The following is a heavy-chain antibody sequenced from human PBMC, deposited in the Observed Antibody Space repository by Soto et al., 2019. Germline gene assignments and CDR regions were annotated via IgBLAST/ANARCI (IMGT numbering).Heavy chain of an antibody. CDR2: IIPIFGTA. J-gene: IGHJ6*02. Sequence: GASVKVSCKASGGTFSSYAITWVRQAPGQGLEWMGGIIPIFGTANYAQKFQARVKITADESTSTAYMELSSLRSEDTAVYYCATGGEEAQYGMDVWGQGTTVTVSS. CDR3: ATGGEEAQYGMDV. D-gene: IGHD3-10*01. V-gene: IGHV1-69*13. CDR1: GGTFSSYA.